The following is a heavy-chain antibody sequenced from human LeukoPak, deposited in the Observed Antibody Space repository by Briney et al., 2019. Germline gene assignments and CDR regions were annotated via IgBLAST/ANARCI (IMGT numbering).Heavy chain of an antibody. CDR1: GGSFSGYY. CDR3: ARGPYRVTMVRGGPGAFDI. Sequence: PSETLSLTCAVYGGSFSGYYWSWIRQPPGKGLEWIGEINHSGSTNYDPSLKSRVTISVDTSKNQFSLKLSSVTAADTAVYYCARGPYRVTMVRGGPGAFDICGQGTMVTVSS. CDR2: INHSGST. D-gene: IGHD3-10*01. J-gene: IGHJ3*02. V-gene: IGHV4-34*01.